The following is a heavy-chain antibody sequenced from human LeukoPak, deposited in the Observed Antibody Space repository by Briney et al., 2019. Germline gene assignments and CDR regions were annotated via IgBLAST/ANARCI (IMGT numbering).Heavy chain of an antibody. CDR1: GFTFSSYC. CDR2: ISYDGSNK. V-gene: IGHV3-30*18. D-gene: IGHD6-6*01. CDR3: AKDTGSSWFDP. J-gene: IGHJ5*02. Sequence: GGSLRLSCAASGFTFSSYCMHWVRQAPGKGLEWVAVISYDGSNKYYADSVKGRFTISRDNSKNTLYLQMNSLRAEDTAVYYCAKDTGSSWFDPWGQGTLVTVSS.